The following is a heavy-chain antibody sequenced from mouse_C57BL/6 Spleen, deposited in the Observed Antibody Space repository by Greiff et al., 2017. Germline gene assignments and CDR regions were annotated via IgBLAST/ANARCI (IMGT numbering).Heavy chain of an antibody. D-gene: IGHD2-5*01. CDR2: IYPGSGST. Sequence: QVQLKQPGAELVKPGASVKMSCKASGYTFTSYWITWVKQRPGQGLEWIGDIYPGSGSTNYNEKFKSKATLTVDTSSSTAYMQLSSLTSEDSAVYYCARPPYYSNYEGFAYWGQGTLVTVSA. CDR1: GYTFTSYW. V-gene: IGHV1-55*01. CDR3: ARPPYYSNYEGFAY. J-gene: IGHJ3*01.